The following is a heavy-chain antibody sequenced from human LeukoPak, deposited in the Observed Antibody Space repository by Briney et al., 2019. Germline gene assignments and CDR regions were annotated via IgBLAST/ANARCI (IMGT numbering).Heavy chain of an antibody. CDR1: GFTFSSYS. J-gene: IGHJ3*02. Sequence: GGSLRLSCAASGFTFSSYSMNWVRQAPGKGLEWVSYISSSSSTIYYADSVKGRFTISRDNAKNSLYLQMNSLRDEDTAVYYCARVGVPAANAKSDAFDIWGQGTMVTVSS. D-gene: IGHD2-2*01. CDR2: ISSSSSTI. CDR3: ARVGVPAANAKSDAFDI. V-gene: IGHV3-48*02.